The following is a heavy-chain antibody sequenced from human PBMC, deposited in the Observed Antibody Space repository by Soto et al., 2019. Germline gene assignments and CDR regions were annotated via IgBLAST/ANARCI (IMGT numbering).Heavy chain of an antibody. CDR1: GYTFTDYH. Sequence: QVQVVQSGAEVKKAGASVKVSCKASGYTFTDYHVHWVRQAPGQGLEWMGWINPNSGGTNYAQKFQDRVTMTRDKSTSTVYLELSSLKSDDTAVYYCAREVSLFRGNIYFDYWGQGTLVTVSS. CDR2: INPNSGGT. CDR3: AREVSLFRGNIYFDY. D-gene: IGHD3-10*01. V-gene: IGHV1-2*02. J-gene: IGHJ4*02.